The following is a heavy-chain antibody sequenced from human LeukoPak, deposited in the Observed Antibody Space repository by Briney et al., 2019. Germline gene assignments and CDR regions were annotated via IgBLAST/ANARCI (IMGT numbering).Heavy chain of an antibody. CDR1: GDSISGYN. Sequence: PSETLSLTCTVSGDSISGYNWSWIRQPPGKGLEWIGYIYYSGSTNYNPSLKSRVTISVDTSKNQFSLMLSSVTAADTAAYYCARSYGSGSSYYGMDVWGQGTTVTVSS. CDR2: IYYSGST. V-gene: IGHV4-59*01. J-gene: IGHJ6*02. CDR3: ARSYGSGSSYYGMDV. D-gene: IGHD3-10*01.